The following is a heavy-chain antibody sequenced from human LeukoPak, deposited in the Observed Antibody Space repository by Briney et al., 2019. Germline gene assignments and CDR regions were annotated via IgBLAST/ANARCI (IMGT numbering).Heavy chain of an antibody. CDR1: GFTFSDYE. J-gene: IGHJ4*02. CDR2: ISTSGSTT. CDR3: ARGALHVSDY. V-gene: IGHV3-48*03. Sequence: PGGSLRLSCAASGFTFSDYEINWVRQAPGKGLEWVSCISTSGSTTYYADSVKGRFTISRDNAKNSLFLQMNTLTAEDTAVYYCARGALHVSDYWGQGTPVTVSS. D-gene: IGHD3-10*02.